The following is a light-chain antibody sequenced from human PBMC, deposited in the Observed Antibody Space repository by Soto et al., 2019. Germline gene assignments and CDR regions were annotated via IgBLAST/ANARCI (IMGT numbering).Light chain of an antibody. J-gene: IGKJ4*02. V-gene: IGKV1-5*01. CDR1: RNIERW. CDR2: DAA. CDR3: QQYHSWPA. Sequence: DIQMTQSPSTLSASLGDRVTITCRASRNIERWLAWYQQKPGKAPRLLIYDAATRPIGIPARFSGSGSGTEFTLTISSLQSEDFAVYYCQQYHSWPAFGRGTRVEIK.